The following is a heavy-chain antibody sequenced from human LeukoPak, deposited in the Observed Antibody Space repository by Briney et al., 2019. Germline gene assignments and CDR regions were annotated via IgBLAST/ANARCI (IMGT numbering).Heavy chain of an antibody. CDR2: IIPIFGTA. D-gene: IGHD4-17*01. CDR3: ARDRGNGDYVVGY. Sequence: ASVKVSCKASGGTFSSYAISRVRQAPGQGLEWMGGIIPIFGTANYAQKFQGRVTITADESTSTAYMELSSLRSEDTAVYYCARDRGNGDYVVGYWGQGTLVTVSS. V-gene: IGHV1-69*13. J-gene: IGHJ4*02. CDR1: GGTFSSYA.